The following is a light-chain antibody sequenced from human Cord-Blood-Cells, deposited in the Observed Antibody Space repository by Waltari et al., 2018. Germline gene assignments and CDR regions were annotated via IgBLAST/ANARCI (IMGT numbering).Light chain of an antibody. CDR1: RSDVGGYNY. V-gene: IGLV2-14*01. CDR3: SSYTSSSTWV. CDR2: DVS. J-gene: IGLJ3*02. Sequence: QSALTQPASASGTPGHAITLSCTGTRSDVGGYNYVSWYQQHPGKAPKLMIYDVSNRPSGVSNRFSGSKSGNTASLTISGLQAEDEADYYCSSYTSSSTWVFGGGTKLTVL.